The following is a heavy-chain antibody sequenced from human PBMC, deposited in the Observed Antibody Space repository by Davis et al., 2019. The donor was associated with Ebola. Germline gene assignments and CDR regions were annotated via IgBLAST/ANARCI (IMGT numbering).Heavy chain of an antibody. CDR3: ARDSPDYHDSSGYYWYFDL. CDR2: IYYSGST. Sequence: SETLSLTCTVSGGSISSYYWTWIRQPPGKGLEWIGYIYYSGSTNYNPSLKSRVTISVDTSKNQFSLKLSSVTAADTAVYFCARDSPDYHDSSGYYWYFDLWGRGTLVTVSS. CDR1: GGSISSYY. J-gene: IGHJ2*01. D-gene: IGHD3-22*01. V-gene: IGHV4-59*12.